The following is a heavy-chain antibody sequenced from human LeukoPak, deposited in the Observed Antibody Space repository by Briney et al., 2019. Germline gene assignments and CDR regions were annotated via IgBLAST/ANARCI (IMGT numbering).Heavy chain of an antibody. D-gene: IGHD3-16*02. J-gene: IGHJ5*02. CDR3: ARARAFVWGSYRYIPYYFDP. CDR1: GDSFKNYY. V-gene: IGHV4-34*01. Sequence: SETLSLTCAVYGDSFKNYYWTWIRQSPEKGLEWIGEINHGGLTSYNPSLESRLTLLVDTSKNQFSLNLRSVTAADTAVYFCARARAFVWGSYRYIPYYFDPRGQGTLVTVSS. CDR2: INHGGLT.